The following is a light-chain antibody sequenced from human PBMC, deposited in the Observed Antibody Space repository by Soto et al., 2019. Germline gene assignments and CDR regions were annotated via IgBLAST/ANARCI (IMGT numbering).Light chain of an antibody. CDR3: AAWDDSLNAPV. J-gene: IGLJ3*02. Sequence: QSALTQPPSASGTPGQRVTISCSGSSSNIGSNTVTWYHHLPGTAPKVLIYTNDQRPSGVPDRFSGSKSGTSASLAISGLQSEDEAEYYCAAWDDSLNAPVFGGGTKLTVL. CDR2: TND. CDR1: SSNIGSNT. V-gene: IGLV1-44*01.